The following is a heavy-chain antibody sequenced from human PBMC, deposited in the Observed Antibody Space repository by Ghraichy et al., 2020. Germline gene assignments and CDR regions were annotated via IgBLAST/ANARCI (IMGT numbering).Heavy chain of an antibody. J-gene: IGHJ4*02. CDR2: IYYSGST. CDR3: ARFPFTAIAFDY. D-gene: IGHD2-21*02. V-gene: IGHV4-39*01. CDR1: GGSISSSSYY. Sequence: SETLSLTCTVSGGSISSSSYYWGWIRQPPGKGLEWIGSIYYSGSTYYNPSLKSRVTISVYTSKNQFSLKVSAVTAADTAVYYCARFPFTAIAFDYWGQGTLVTVSS.